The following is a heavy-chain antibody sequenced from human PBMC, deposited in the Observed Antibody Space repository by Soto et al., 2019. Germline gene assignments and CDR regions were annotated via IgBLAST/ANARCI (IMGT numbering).Heavy chain of an antibody. CDR1: GYTFTSYG. CDR2: ISAYNGNT. V-gene: IGHV1-18*01. CDR3: ARTLLRYFDWLLSAFDI. J-gene: IGHJ3*02. D-gene: IGHD3-9*01. Sequence: QVQLVQSGAEVKKPGASVKVSCKASGYTFTSYGISWVRQAPGQGLEWMGWISAYNGNTNYAQKLQGRVTMTTDTSKSTAYMELRSLRSDDTAVYYCARTLLRYFDWLLSAFDIWGQGTMVTVSS.